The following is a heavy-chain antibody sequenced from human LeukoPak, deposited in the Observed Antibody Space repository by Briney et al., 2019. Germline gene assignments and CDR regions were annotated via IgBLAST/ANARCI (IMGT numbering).Heavy chain of an antibody. V-gene: IGHV4-59*10. D-gene: IGHD3-10*01. CDR2: IYSSGST. J-gene: IGHJ5*02. CDR3: ARGTYYYAYGKNDWFDP. CDR1: GGSFSGYY. Sequence: SETLSLTCAVYGGSFSGYYWSWIRQPAGKGLEWIGRIYSSGSTNYNPSLKSRVTMSVDTSKNQFSLKLSSVTAADTAVYYCARGTYYYAYGKNDWFDPWGQGTLVTVSS.